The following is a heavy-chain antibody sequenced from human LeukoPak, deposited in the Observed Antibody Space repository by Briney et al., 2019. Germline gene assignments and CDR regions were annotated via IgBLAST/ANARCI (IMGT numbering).Heavy chain of an antibody. Sequence: GGSLRLSCAASGFTFSSYTMTWVRQAPGKGLEWVSAISGSGVGTYYADSVKGRFTISRDNAKNSLYLQMNSLRAEDTAVYYCARFSGSYCDYWGQGTLVTVSS. J-gene: IGHJ4*02. D-gene: IGHD1-26*01. V-gene: IGHV3-23*01. CDR2: ISGSGVGT. CDR1: GFTFSSYT. CDR3: ARFSGSYCDY.